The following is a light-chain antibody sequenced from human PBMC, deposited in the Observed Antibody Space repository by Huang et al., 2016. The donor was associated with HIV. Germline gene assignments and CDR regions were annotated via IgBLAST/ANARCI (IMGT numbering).Light chain of an antibody. V-gene: IGKV3-20*01. CDR2: GAS. J-gene: IGKJ4*01. CDR1: QNITNNL. Sequence: EIVLTQSPGTLSLSPGERAALSCRASQNITNNLLAWYQQKSGQAPRLLISGASSRAIGLPDRFSGSGSGTDFTLIISRLEPQDSAVFYCQQYLTSPLTFGGGTNVEI. CDR3: QQYLTSPLT.